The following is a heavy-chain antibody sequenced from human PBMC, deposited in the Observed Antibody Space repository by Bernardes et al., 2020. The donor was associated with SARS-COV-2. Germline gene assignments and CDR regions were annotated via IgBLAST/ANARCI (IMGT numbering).Heavy chain of an antibody. V-gene: IGHV3-15*01. J-gene: IGHJ4*02. CDR1: GFTFSNAW. D-gene: IGHD3-3*01. Sequence: GGSLRLSCAASGFTFSNAWMSWVRQTPGKGLEWIGRIKSKTDGGTTDYAAPVKDRFTISRDDSKNTLYLQMNSLKTEDTAVYYCTTEQSTYYDFWSGPRWGQGTLVTVSS. CDR3: TTEQSTYYDFWSGPR. CDR2: IKSKTDGGTT.